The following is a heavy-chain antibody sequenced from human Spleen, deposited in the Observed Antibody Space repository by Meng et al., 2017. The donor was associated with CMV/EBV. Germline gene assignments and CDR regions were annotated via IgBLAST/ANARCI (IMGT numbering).Heavy chain of an antibody. CDR2: ISWNSGYL. CDR1: GFTFDDYA. J-gene: IGHJ5*02. D-gene: IGHD2-2*01. Sequence: GGSLRLSCAASGFTFDDYAMHWVRQAPGKGLEWVSGISWNSGYLAYADSVKGRFTISRDNAKNTLYLQMNSLRAEDTAVYYCARGRYIVVVPAAQASNWFDPWGQGTLFPVSS. V-gene: IGHV3-9*01. CDR3: ARGRYIVVVPAAQASNWFDP.